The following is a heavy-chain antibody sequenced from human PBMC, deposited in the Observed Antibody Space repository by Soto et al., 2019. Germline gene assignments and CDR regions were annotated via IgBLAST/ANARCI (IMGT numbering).Heavy chain of an antibody. CDR3: ASAHWAGGMDV. J-gene: IGHJ6*02. V-gene: IGHV3-21*01. CDR2: ISSSSSYI. CDR1: GFTFSSYS. Sequence: EVQLVESGGGLVKPGGSLRLSCAASGFTFSSYSMIWVRQAPGKGLEWVSSISSSSSYIYYADSVKGRFTISRDTAKNSLDLQITSLRAGDTAVYCCASAHWAGGMDVWGQGTTVTVSS. D-gene: IGHD7-27*01.